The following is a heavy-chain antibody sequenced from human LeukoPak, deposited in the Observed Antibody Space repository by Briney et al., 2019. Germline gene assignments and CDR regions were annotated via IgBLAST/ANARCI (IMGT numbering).Heavy chain of an antibody. J-gene: IGHJ4*02. V-gene: IGHV4-34*01. CDR1: GGSFSGYY. Sequence: SETLSLTCAVYGGSFSGYYWSWIRQPPGKGLEWIGEINHSGSTNYNPSLKSRVTISINTFKNQFSLKLSSVTAADTAVYYCARRNGQDIVATFRRRYYFDYWGQGTLVTVSS. D-gene: IGHD5-12*01. CDR2: INHSGST. CDR3: ARRNGQDIVATFRRRYYFDY.